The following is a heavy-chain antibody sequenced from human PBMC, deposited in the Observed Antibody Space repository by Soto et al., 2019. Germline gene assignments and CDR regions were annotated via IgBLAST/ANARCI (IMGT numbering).Heavy chain of an antibody. CDR2: IYYSGST. CDR1: GGSISSSSYY. Sequence: SETLSLTSTVSGGSISSSSYYWGWIRQPPGKGLEWIGSIYYSGSTYYNPSLKSRVTISVDTSKNQFSLKLSSVTAADTAVYYCARHPYLTTVTKGRVLYYYYMDVWGKGTTVTVSS. J-gene: IGHJ6*03. D-gene: IGHD4-17*01. V-gene: IGHV4-39*01. CDR3: ARHPYLTTVTKGRVLYYYYMDV.